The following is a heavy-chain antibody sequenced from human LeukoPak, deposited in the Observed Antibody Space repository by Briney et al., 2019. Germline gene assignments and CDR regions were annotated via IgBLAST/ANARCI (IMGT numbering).Heavy chain of an antibody. CDR3: AKEADQTHFDY. CDR2: IYPGDSDI. CDR1: GYTFTSYW. Sequence: GESLKISCKGSGYTFTSYWIGWVRQMPGKGLEWMGIIYPGDSDIRYSPSFQGQVTMSADKSISTAYLQWSSLKASDTAMYYCAKEADQTHFDYWGQGTLVTVSS. J-gene: IGHJ4*02. V-gene: IGHV5-51*01. D-gene: IGHD2-2*01.